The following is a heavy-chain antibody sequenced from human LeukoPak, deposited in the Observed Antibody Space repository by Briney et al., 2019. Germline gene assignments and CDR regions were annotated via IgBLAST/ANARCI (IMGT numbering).Heavy chain of an antibody. D-gene: IGHD5-24*01. V-gene: IGHV1-46*01. CDR3: ARDNSVRDEAWWFYP. CDR1: GYTFTNNW. J-gene: IGHJ5*02. CDR2: ISPTGGST. Sequence: ASVKVSCKAFGYTFTNNWMHWVRQAPGQGPEWMGLISPTGGSTAYAQKFQGRVTLTRDMSTSTDYLELSSLRFEDTAVYYCARDNSVRDEAWWFYPWGQGTLVTVSS.